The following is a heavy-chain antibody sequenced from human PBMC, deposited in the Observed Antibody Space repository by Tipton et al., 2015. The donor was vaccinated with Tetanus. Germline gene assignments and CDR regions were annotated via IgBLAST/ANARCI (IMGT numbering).Heavy chain of an antibody. J-gene: IGHJ4*02. V-gene: IGHV4-30-2*01. Sequence: TLSLTCAVSGDSISSAGYSWSWIRQPPGKGLEWIGFIYHNGGTYYNPSLKSRVTISVDTSKNQFSQKLSSVTAADTAVYYCARGTGDYWGQGTLVTVSS. CDR3: ARGTGDY. D-gene: IGHD1-14*01. CDR2: IYHNGGT. CDR1: GDSISSAGYS.